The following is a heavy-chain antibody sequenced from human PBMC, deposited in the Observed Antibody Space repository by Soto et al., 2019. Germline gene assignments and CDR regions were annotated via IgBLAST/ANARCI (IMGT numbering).Heavy chain of an antibody. D-gene: IGHD2-15*01. CDR3: AKDAPPGYCSGGSCYGGDY. J-gene: IGHJ4*02. V-gene: IGHV3-23*01. Sequence: GGSLRLSCASSGFTFSSYAMSLVRQAPGKGLEWVSAISDSGGSTYYADSVKGRFTISRDNSKNTLYLQMNSLRAEDTAVYYCAKDAPPGYCSGGSCYGGDYWGQGTLVTVSS. CDR1: GFTFSSYA. CDR2: ISDSGGST.